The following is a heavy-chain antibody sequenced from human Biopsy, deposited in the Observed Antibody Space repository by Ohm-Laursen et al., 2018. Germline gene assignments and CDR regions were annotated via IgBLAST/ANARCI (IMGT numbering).Heavy chain of an antibody. D-gene: IGHD6-13*01. J-gene: IGHJ5*02. V-gene: IGHV1-8*01. Sequence: ASVKVSCNASGYSFSTYDVNWVRQARGQGLEWMGWMIPSSGKTGYAQRFRGRVTLTMNTSISTAYMELSGLRSEDTAVYFCARGYSRRVSIFEAGIYWFDTWGQGTLVTVSS. CDR3: ARGYSRRVSIFEAGIYWFDT. CDR2: MIPSSGKT. CDR1: GYSFSTYD.